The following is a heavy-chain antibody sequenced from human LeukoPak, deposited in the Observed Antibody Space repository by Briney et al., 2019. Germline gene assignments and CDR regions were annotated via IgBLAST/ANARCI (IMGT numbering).Heavy chain of an antibody. J-gene: IGHJ4*02. V-gene: IGHV4-59*08. CDR1: GGSISSYY. D-gene: IGHD3-22*01. CDR2: IYYSGST. CDR3: ARSFYYDSSVPPGY. Sequence: SETLSLTCIVSGGSISSYYWSWIPQPPGKELEWIGYIYYSGSTNYNPSLKSRVTISVDTSKNQFSLKLSSVTAADTAVYYCARSFYYDSSVPPGYWGQGTLVTVSS.